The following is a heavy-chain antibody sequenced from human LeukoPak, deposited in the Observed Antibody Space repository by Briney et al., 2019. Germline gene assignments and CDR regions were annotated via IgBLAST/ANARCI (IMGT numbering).Heavy chain of an antibody. D-gene: IGHD2-21*02. CDR2: INWNGGST. V-gene: IGHV3-20*04. Sequence: PGGSLRLSCAASGFTFDDYGMSWVRQAPGKGLEWVSGINWNGGSTGYADSVTGRFTISRDNAKNSLYLQMNNLRLEDTALYYCATGDGTKFDSWGQGTLVTVSS. J-gene: IGHJ4*02. CDR1: GFTFDDYG. CDR3: ATGDGTKFDS.